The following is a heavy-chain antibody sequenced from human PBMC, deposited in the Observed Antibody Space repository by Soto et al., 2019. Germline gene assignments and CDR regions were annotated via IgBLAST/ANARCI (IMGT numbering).Heavy chain of an antibody. CDR2: TSAYSGNT. Sequence: QVQLVQSGGEVKEPGASVRVSCRASGYTFTTYGISWVRQAPGQGLEWMGWTSAYSGNTNFAQKFQGRVTMTTDTSTSTAYMELRSLRSDDTAVYSCAREGSGRAIFDYWGQGTLVTVSS. V-gene: IGHV1-18*01. D-gene: IGHD6-19*01. CDR1: GYTFTTYG. J-gene: IGHJ4*02. CDR3: AREGSGRAIFDY.